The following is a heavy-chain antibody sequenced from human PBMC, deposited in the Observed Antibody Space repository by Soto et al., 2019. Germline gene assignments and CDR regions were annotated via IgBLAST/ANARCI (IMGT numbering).Heavy chain of an antibody. V-gene: IGHV3-64D*08. CDR2: ISSNGGST. CDR1: GFTFSSYA. CDR3: VKGPRLELELYPFDY. Sequence: GGSLRLSCSASGFTFSSYAMHWVLQAPGKGLEYVSAISSNGGSTYYADSVKGGFTISRDNSKNTLYLQMSSLRAEDTAVYYCVKGPRLELELYPFDYWGQGPLVTVSS. J-gene: IGHJ4*02. D-gene: IGHD1-7*01.